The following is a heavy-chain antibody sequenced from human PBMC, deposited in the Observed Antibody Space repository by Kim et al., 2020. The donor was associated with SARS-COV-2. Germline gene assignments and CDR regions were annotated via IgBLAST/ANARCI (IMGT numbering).Heavy chain of an antibody. J-gene: IGHJ6*02. Sequence: GGSLRLSCAASGFTFSSYTMNWVRQAPGKGLEWVSSISSSSSYIYYADSVKGRFTISRDNAKNSLYLQMNSLRAEDTAVYYCASVKCSSTTSYWGYYYYGLHVWGQGATVTVSS. D-gene: IGHD2-2*01. CDR3: ASVKCSSTTSYWGYYYYGLHV. CDR1: GFTFSSYT. CDR2: ISSSSSYI. V-gene: IGHV3-21*01.